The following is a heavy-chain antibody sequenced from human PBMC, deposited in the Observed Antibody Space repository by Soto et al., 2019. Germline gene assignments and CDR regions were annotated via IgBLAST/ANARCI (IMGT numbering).Heavy chain of an antibody. CDR3: AKVRGRCSSTSCYRFDY. D-gene: IGHD2-2*01. CDR2: ISGSGGST. Sequence: LVESGGGLVQPGGSLRLSCAASGFTFSSYAMSWVRQAPGKGLEWVSAISGSGGSTYYADSVKGRFTISRDNSKNTLYLQMNSLRAEDTAVYYCAKVRGRCSSTSCYRFDYWGQGTLVTVSS. CDR1: GFTFSSYA. J-gene: IGHJ4*02. V-gene: IGHV3-23*04.